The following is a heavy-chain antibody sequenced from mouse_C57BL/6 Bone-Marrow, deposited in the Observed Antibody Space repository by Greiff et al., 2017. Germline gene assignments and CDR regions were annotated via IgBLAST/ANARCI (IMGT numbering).Heavy chain of an antibody. J-gene: IGHJ3*01. D-gene: IGHD2-4*01. V-gene: IGHV5-4*01. CDR3: ARGEDYDYAWFAY. CDR1: GFTFSSYA. CDR2: ISDGGSYT. Sequence: EVQGVESGGGLVKPGGSLKLSCAASGFTFSSYAMSWVRQTPEKRLEWVATISDGGSYTYYPDNVKGRFTISRDNAKNNLYLQMSHLKSEDTAMYYCARGEDYDYAWFAYWGQGTLVTVSA.